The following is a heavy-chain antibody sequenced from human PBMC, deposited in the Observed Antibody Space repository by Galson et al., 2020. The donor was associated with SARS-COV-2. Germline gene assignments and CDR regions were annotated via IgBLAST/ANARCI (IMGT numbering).Heavy chain of an antibody. CDR3: ARQGVNMIVLVTVPGCDL. J-gene: IGHJ2*01. D-gene: IGHD3-22*01. Sequence: SETLSLTCTVSGYSVSTTNYWGWVRQPPGRGLEWIGSVYPSGTTYYNPSLKSRVTISVDTSKNQFSLRLDSVTAADTALYYCARQGVNMIVLVTVPGCDLWGRGTLVTVSS. CDR1: GYSVSTTNY. V-gene: IGHV4-38-2*02. CDR2: VYPSGTT.